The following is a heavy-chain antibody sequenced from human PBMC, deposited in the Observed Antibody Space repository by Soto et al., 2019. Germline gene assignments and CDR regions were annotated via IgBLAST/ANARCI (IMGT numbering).Heavy chain of an antibody. J-gene: IGHJ5*02. CDR2: IYYSGST. CDR1: GGSISSGDYY. CDR3: AREIGTTGWFDP. D-gene: IGHD1-7*01. V-gene: IGHV4-30-4*01. Sequence: QVQLQESGPGLVKPSQTLSLTCTVSGGSISSGDYYWSWIRQPPGKGLEWIGYIYYSGSTYYNPSLKRRVNISVDTSKNQFSLKLSSVTAADTAVYYCAREIGTTGWFDPWGQGTLVTVSS.